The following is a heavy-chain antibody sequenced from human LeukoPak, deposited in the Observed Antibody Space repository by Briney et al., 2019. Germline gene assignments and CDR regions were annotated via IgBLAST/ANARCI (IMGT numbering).Heavy chain of an antibody. Sequence: GGSLRLSCATSGFTFSTFWRHWVRQAPGKGQVWISRINLDGSSTNYADSVNGRFTISRDNAKNTLHLQMNRRRAEDTAAYYCVRDWGYDSSGYWQKYFDSWGQGTLVTVSS. J-gene: IGHJ4*02. CDR1: GFTFSTFW. CDR3: VRDWGYDSSGYWQKYFDS. CDR2: INLDGSST. V-gene: IGHV3-74*01. D-gene: IGHD3-22*01.